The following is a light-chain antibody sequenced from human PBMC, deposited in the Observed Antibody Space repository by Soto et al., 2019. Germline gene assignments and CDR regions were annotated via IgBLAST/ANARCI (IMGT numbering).Light chain of an antibody. CDR3: SPFTSSSTFV. Sequence: QSVPAQRASVSGSRGQSITISCTGTSSDVGRYNYVSWFQQHPGKVPKLIIYDVSNWPSGVSDRFSGSKSGNTASLTISGLHPEDEADYYCSPFTSSSTFVFGTGTKVTVL. V-gene: IGLV2-14*03. CDR1: SSDVGRYNY. CDR2: DVS. J-gene: IGLJ1*01.